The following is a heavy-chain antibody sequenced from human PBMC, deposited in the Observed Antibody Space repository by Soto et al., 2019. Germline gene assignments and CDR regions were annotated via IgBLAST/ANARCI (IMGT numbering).Heavy chain of an antibody. Sequence: QVQLVESGGGVVQPGRPLRLSCAASGFTFSNHAMHWVRQAPGKXLXWVAFISYDGTYKYYTDSVKGRFTISRDNSKNTLYLQMNSLRAXDTAVXXCAXXGXXXXLRXGVYWGQGTLVTVSS. CDR2: ISYDGTYK. D-gene: IGHD3-10*01. J-gene: IGHJ4*02. CDR3: AXXGXXXXLRXGVY. V-gene: IGHV3-30*10. CDR1: GFTFSNHA.